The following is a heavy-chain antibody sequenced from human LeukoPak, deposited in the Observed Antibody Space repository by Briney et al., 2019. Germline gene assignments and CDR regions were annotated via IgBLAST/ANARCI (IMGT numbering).Heavy chain of an antibody. Sequence: GGSLRLSCAASGVTFSSYAMSWVRQAPGKGLEWVSGISGSGGSTYYADSVKGRFTISRDNSKNTQFLQMNSLRAEDTAVYYCAKSAGGGVVVVPAAMNYFDYWGQGTLVTVSS. D-gene: IGHD2-2*01. CDR3: AKSAGGGVVVVPAAMNYFDY. CDR1: GVTFSSYA. J-gene: IGHJ4*02. V-gene: IGHV3-23*01. CDR2: ISGSGGST.